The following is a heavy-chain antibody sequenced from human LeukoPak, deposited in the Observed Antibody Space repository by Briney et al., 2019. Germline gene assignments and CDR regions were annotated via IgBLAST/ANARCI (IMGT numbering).Heavy chain of an antibody. V-gene: IGHV4-34*01. Sequence: SETLSLTCAVYGGSISGYYWTWIRQPPGKGLEWIGEINHSGGTNYNPSLKSRVTISVDTSKNQFSLKLSFVTAADTAVYYCARDVNYYDSSGYPLPWGQGTLVTVSS. CDR1: GGSISGYY. J-gene: IGHJ5*02. D-gene: IGHD3-22*01. CDR2: INHSGGT. CDR3: ARDVNYYDSSGYPLP.